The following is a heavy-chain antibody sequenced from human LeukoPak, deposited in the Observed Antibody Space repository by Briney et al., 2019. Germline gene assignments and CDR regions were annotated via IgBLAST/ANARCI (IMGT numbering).Heavy chain of an antibody. CDR1: GYTFTSYA. CDR2: INAGNGNT. Sequence: ASVKVSCKASGYTFTSYAMHWVRQAPGQRLEWMGWINAGNGNTKYSQKFQGRVTITRDTSASTAYMELSSLRSEDTAVYYCARDLGGGDIVVVPAAPDYWGQGTLVTVSS. D-gene: IGHD2-2*01. J-gene: IGHJ4*02. CDR3: ARDLGGGDIVVVPAAPDY. V-gene: IGHV1-3*01.